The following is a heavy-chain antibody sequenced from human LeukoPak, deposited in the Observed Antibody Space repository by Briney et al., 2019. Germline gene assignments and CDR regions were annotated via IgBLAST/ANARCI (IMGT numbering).Heavy chain of an antibody. CDR3: ARAYYDTSGYGPYYYTYYMDL. CDR1: GVSISSGDFY. V-gene: IGHV4-30-2*01. CDR2: IYHVGST. D-gene: IGHD3-22*01. J-gene: IGHJ6*03. Sequence: SETLSLTCTVSGVSISSGDFYWTWIRQPPGKGLEWIGYIYHVGSTYYNPSLKSRLTISVDRSKNQLSLKLSSVTAADTAVYYCARAYYDTSGYGPYYYTYYMDLWGKGTTVTVSS.